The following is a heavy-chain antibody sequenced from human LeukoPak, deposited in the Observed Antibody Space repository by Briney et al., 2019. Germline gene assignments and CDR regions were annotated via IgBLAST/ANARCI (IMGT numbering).Heavy chain of an antibody. Sequence: ASVKVSCKATGFTFTNYDINWVRQATGQGFEWMGWMNPINGNTGYAQKFQGRVTMTRDTSISTAYMELRSLTSEDTAVYYCVRDGEGVAISVNYWFAPWGQGTLVTVSS. J-gene: IGHJ5*02. V-gene: IGHV1-8*01. CDR1: GFTFTNYD. D-gene: IGHD3-10*01. CDR2: MNPINGNT. CDR3: VRDGEGVAISVNYWFAP.